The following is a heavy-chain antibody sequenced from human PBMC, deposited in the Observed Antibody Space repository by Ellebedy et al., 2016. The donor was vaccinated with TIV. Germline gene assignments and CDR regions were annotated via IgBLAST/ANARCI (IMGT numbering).Heavy chain of an antibody. Sequence: MPGGSLRLSCTVSGGSISSSSYYWGWIRQPPGKGLEWIGSIYYSGSTYYNPSLKSRVTISVDTSKNQFSLKLSSVTAADTAVYYCARGRYYYGSGSFSWFDPWGQGTLVTVSS. CDR2: IYYSGST. J-gene: IGHJ5*02. CDR3: ARGRYYYGSGSFSWFDP. V-gene: IGHV4-39*01. D-gene: IGHD3-10*01. CDR1: GGSISSSSYY.